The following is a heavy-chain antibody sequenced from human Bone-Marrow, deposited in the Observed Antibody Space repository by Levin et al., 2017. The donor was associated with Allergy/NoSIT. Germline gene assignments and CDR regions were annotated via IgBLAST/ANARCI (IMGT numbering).Heavy chain of an antibody. CDR3: ASGVVITNYFYYAMDV. CDR2: IGSSGSPT. D-gene: IGHD2-21*01. CDR1: GFTFGSTN. J-gene: IGHJ6*02. Sequence: PGGSLRLSCAASGFTFGSTNMNWVRQAPGKGLEWVSFIGSSGSPTYYGDSVRGRFIVSRDNDKSAVYLQMNSLRDDDTAVYFCASGVVITNYFYYAMDVWGQGTTVTVSS. V-gene: IGHV3-48*02.